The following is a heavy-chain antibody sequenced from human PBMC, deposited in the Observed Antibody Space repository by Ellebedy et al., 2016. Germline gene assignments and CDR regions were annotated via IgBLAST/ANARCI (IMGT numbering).Heavy chain of an antibody. J-gene: IGHJ4*02. CDR2: INRDGSEK. V-gene: IGHV3-7*01. D-gene: IGHD7-27*01. CDR1: GFSFNNYW. CDR3: ARDVYTETGGWGY. Sequence: GESLKISCAASGFSFNNYWMYWVRQAPGMGLEWVANINRDGSEKFYVDSVKGRFTISRDDAKNSLYLQMNSLRDEDTAVYYCARDVYTETGGWGYWGRGTLVTVSS.